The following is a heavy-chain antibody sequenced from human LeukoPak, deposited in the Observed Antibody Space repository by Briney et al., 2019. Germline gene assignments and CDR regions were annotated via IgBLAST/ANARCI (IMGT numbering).Heavy chain of an antibody. CDR2: ISAYNGNT. D-gene: IGHD6-13*01. J-gene: IGHJ3*02. CDR3: ARDRWRGSSWYAKAFDI. V-gene: IGHV1-18*01. CDR1: GYTFTSYG. Sequence: ASVKVSCKASGYTFTSYGISWVRQAPGQGLERMGWISAYNGNTNYAQELQGRVTMTTDTSTSTAYMELRSLRSDDTAVYYCARDRWRGSSWYAKAFDIWGQGTMVTVSS.